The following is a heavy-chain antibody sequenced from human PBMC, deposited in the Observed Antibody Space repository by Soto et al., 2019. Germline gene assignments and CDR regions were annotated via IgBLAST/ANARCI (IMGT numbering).Heavy chain of an antibody. V-gene: IGHV1-18*01. D-gene: IGHD2-15*01. CDR2: VSVPSGDT. Sequence: GXSLKVSCKASGYSFSSFGSSWVRQAPGQGLEWVGWVSVPSGDTSSAQNFQGRVTVTTDTSTSTAYMEVGSLRSDDTAVYYCARTCRSGGSCYLEYWGEGTLVTASS. CDR3: ARTCRSGGSCYLEY. J-gene: IGHJ4*02. CDR1: GYSFSSFG.